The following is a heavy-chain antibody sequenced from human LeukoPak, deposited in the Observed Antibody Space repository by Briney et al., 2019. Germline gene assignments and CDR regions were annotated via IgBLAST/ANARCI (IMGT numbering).Heavy chain of an antibody. D-gene: IGHD6-13*01. J-gene: IGHJ4*02. CDR1: GFTFSGYA. V-gene: IGHV3-23*01. CDR3: ARHTDIAPLSSLKY. CDR2: IVGTGGDT. Sequence: PGGSLRLSCAASGFTFSGYAMSWVRQAPGKGLEWVSAIVGTGGDTYYADSVKGRFTISRDNSKNTLYLQMNSLRGEDTAVYYCARHTDIAPLSSLKYWGQGTLVTVSS.